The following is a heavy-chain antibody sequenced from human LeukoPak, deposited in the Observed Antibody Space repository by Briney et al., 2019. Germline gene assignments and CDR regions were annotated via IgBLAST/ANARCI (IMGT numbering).Heavy chain of an antibody. J-gene: IGHJ4*02. CDR2: IYPGDSGDSDI. CDR3: ARPVYFGSHD. CDR1: GYNFPTSW. D-gene: IGHD3-10*01. V-gene: IGHV5-51*01. Sequence: PGESLKISCKGSGYNFPTSWIGWVRQVPGKALEWMAIIYPGDSGDSDIKYSPSFQGQVTISADRSINTAYLQWSSLKASDTAMYYCARPVYFGSHDWGQGTLVTVSS.